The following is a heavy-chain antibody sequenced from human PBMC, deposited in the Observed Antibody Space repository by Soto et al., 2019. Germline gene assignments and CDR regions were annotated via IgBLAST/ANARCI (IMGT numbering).Heavy chain of an antibody. CDR1: GYTFTSYG. V-gene: IGHV1-18*01. Sequence: ASVKVSCKASGYTFTSYGISWVRQAPGQGLEWMGWISAYNGNTNYAQKLQGRVTMTTDTSTSTAYMELRSLRSDDTAVYYCARGSSANGYDFWSGRDYWGQGTLVTVSS. CDR2: ISAYNGNT. J-gene: IGHJ4*02. CDR3: ARGSSANGYDFWSGRDY. D-gene: IGHD3-3*01.